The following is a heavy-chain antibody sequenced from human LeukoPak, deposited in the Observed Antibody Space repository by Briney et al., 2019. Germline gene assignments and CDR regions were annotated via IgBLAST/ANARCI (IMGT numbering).Heavy chain of an antibody. J-gene: IGHJ4*02. D-gene: IGHD2-15*01. CDR1: GFIFSYYG. Sequence: PGGSLRLSCAASGFIFSYYGMHWVRHAPGKGLEWVAFIRYDGSNKYYADSVKGRFTISRDNSKNTLYLQMNSLRAEDTAVYYCAKGPEFYCSGGSCTGGFDYWGQGTLVTVSS. CDR2: IRYDGSNK. CDR3: AKGPEFYCSGGSCTGGFDY. V-gene: IGHV3-30*02.